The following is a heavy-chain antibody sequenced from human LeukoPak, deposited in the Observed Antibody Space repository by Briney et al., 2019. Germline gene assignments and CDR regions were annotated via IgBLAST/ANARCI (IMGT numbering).Heavy chain of an antibody. Sequence: SQTLSLNCTVSGGSISSGGYYWSWIRQHPGKGLEWIGYIYYSGSTYYNPSLKSRVTISVDTSKNQFSLKLSSVTAADTAVYYCARWSTLQHRWYYFDYWGQGTLVTVSS. J-gene: IGHJ4*02. CDR2: IYYSGST. V-gene: IGHV4-31*03. D-gene: IGHD5-24*01. CDR3: ARWSTLQHRWYYFDY. CDR1: GGSISSGGYY.